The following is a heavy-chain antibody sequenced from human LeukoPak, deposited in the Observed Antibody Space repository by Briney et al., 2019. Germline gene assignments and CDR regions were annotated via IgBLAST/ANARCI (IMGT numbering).Heavy chain of an antibody. CDR3: AKDSSSWSFDY. V-gene: IGHV3-30-3*01. CDR1: GFTFSSYA. J-gene: IGHJ4*02. D-gene: IGHD6-13*01. Sequence: GGSLRLSCAASGFTFSSYAMHWVRQAPGKGLEWVAVISYDVSNKYYTDSVKGRFTISRDNSKNTLYLQMNSLRAEDTAVYYCAKDSSSWSFDYWGQGTLVTVSS. CDR2: ISYDVSNK.